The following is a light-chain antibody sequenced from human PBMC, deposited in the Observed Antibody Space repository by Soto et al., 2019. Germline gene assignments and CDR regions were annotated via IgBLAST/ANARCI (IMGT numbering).Light chain of an antibody. J-gene: IGKJ1*01. CDR1: QSVSSSY. V-gene: IGKV3-20*01. CDR3: QQYGRSPWT. Sequence: EIVLTQSPGTLSLSPGGRATLSCRASQSVSSSYLAWYQQKPGQAPRPLIYGASSRAIGIPDRFSGSGSGTDFTLTISRLEPEDFAVYYCQQYGRSPWTFGQGTKV. CDR2: GAS.